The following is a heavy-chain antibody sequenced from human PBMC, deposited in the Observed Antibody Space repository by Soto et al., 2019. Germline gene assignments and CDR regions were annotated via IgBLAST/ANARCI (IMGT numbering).Heavy chain of an antibody. Sequence: GGSLRLSCAASGFTFSSYAMHWVRQAPGKGLEWVAVISYDGSNKYYADSVKGRFTISRDNSKNTLYLQMNSLRAEDTAVYYCAKSESQYYDFWSGPNWFDPWGQGTLVTAPQ. D-gene: IGHD3-3*01. J-gene: IGHJ5*02. CDR1: GFTFSSYA. V-gene: IGHV3-30-3*01. CDR3: AKSESQYYDFWSGPNWFDP. CDR2: ISYDGSNK.